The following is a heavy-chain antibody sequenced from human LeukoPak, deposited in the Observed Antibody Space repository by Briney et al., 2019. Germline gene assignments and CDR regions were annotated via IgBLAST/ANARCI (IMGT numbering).Heavy chain of an antibody. V-gene: IGHV3-49*04. CDR3: ARGPIQLWIHNAMDV. D-gene: IGHD5-18*01. CDR1: GFTFCDHA. CDR2: IRSKAYRGTT. J-gene: IGHJ6*02. Sequence: PGGSLRLSCRGSGFTFCDHAMSWVRQAPGKGVEWVGFIRSKAYRGTTEYAASVKGRFTISRDDSASIAYLQMNSLKTEDTAVYYCARGPIQLWIHNAMDVWGQGTTVTVSS.